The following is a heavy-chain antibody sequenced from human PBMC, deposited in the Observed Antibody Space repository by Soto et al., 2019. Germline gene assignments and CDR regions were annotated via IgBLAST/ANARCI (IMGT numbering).Heavy chain of an antibody. CDR1: GYTFTSYG. V-gene: IGHV1-18*01. CDR2: ISAYNGNT. Sequence: ASVKVSCKASGYTFTSYGISWVRQAPGQGLEWMGWISAYNGNTNYAQKLQGRVTMTTDTSTSTAYMELRSLRSDDTALYYCARELINDFWSGPSDYWGQGTLVTVSS. D-gene: IGHD3-3*01. J-gene: IGHJ4*02. CDR3: ARELINDFWSGPSDY.